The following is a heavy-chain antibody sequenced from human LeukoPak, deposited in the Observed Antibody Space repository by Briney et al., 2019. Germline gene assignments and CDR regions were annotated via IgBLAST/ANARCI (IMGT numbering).Heavy chain of an antibody. J-gene: IGHJ4*02. D-gene: IGHD6-6*01. CDR1: GFTFSSYA. V-gene: IGHV3-23*01. CDR2: ISGSGGST. Sequence: GGSLRLSCAASGFTFSSYAMSWVRQAPGKGLEWVSAISGSGGSTYYADSVKGRFTIARDNAKNTMYLQMNSLRAEDTAVYYCAKAPTRPTWYSSSPDYFGYWGQGTLVTVSS. CDR3: AKAPTRPTWYSSSPDYFGY.